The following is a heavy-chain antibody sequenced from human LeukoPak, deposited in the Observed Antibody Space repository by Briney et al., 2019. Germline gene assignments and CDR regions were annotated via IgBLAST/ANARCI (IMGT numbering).Heavy chain of an antibody. Sequence: SGGSLRLSCAASGFTFSSYWMSWVRQAPGKGLEWVANIKQDGSEKYYVDSVKGRFTISRDNAKNSLHLQMNSLRAEDTAVYYCARDPSAYYYYYMDVWGKGTTVTVSS. CDR1: GFTFSSYW. J-gene: IGHJ6*03. CDR3: ARDPSAYYYYYMDV. V-gene: IGHV3-7*01. CDR2: IKQDGSEK. D-gene: IGHD3-3*01.